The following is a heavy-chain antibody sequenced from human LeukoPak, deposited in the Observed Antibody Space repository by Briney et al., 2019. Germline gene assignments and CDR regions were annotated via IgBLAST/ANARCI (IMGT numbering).Heavy chain of an antibody. CDR1: GGSISSSDW. J-gene: IGHJ4*02. CDR3: AREGGYSYGDAPLHFDY. V-gene: IGHV4-4*02. CDR2: IYHSGST. Sequence: SETLSLTCAVSGGSISSSDWWNWVRQPPGKGLEWIGEIYHSGSTNYNPSLKSRVTISVDKSKNQFSLKLSSVTAADTAVYYCAREGGYSYGDAPLHFDYWGQGTLVTVSS. D-gene: IGHD5-18*01.